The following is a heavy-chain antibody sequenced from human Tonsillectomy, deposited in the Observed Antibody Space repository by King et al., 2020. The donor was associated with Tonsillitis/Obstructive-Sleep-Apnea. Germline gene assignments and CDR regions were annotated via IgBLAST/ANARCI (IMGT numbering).Heavy chain of an antibody. CDR1: GFTVSSNY. D-gene: IGHD6-19*01. V-gene: IGHV3-53*01. CDR2: IYRGGGT. J-gene: IGHJ4*02. CDR3: AATIAVTGTGLDF. Sequence: VQLVESGGGLIQPGGSLRLSCAASGFTVSSNYMNWVRQAPGKGLEWVSVIYRGGGTYYADSVKGRFTISRDNSKNTLYLQMNSLRAEDTAVYFCAATIAVTGTGLDFWGQGTLVTVSS.